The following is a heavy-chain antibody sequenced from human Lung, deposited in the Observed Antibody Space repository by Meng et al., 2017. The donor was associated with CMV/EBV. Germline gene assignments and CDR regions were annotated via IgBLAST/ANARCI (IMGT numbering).Heavy chain of an antibody. Sequence: LXCTVSGGSISSSTYYWGWVRQPPGKGLEWIGSLYYSGSTYCNPSLKSRVTISVDTSMNQFSLKLSSVTAADTAMYYCARGDSGSYYFDYWGQGTLVTVSS. CDR3: ARGDSGSYYFDY. CDR2: LYYSGST. V-gene: IGHV4-39*07. CDR1: GGSISSSTYY. J-gene: IGHJ4*02. D-gene: IGHD1-26*01.